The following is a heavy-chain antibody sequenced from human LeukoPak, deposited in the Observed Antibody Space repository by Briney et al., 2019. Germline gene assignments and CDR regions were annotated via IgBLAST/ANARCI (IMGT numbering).Heavy chain of an antibody. CDR3: ARHFSGFDH. Sequence: PSETLSLTCTVSGRSISPFYWSWIRQSPDKGLVWIGNIYYSGSTNYNPSFKSRVTISLDTSKKQYSLHLSSVTAADTAIYYCARHFSGFDHWGQGAQVTVSS. CDR2: IYYSGST. CDR1: GRSISPFY. V-gene: IGHV4-59*08. J-gene: IGHJ4*02. D-gene: IGHD2-8*02.